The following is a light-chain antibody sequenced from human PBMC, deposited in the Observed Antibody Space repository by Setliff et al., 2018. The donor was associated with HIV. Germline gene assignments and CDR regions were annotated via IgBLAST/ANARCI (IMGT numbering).Light chain of an antibody. CDR2: DVI. CDR1: TSDVGGYNF. CDR3: CSYAGSHTFV. V-gene: IGLV2-11*01. J-gene: IGLJ1*01. Sequence: QSALTQPRSVSGSPGQSVTISCTGTTSDVGGYNFVSWYQHHPGKAPKLMIYDVIKRPSGDPDRFSGSKSGNTASLTISGLQAEDEADYYCCSYAGSHTFVFGTGTKVTVL.